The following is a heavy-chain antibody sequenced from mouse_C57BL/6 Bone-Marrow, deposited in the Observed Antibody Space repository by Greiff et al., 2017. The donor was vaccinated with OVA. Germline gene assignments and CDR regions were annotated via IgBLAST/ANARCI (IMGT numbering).Heavy chain of an antibody. CDR2: IYPRSGNT. V-gene: IGHV1-81*01. CDR1: GYTFTSYG. J-gene: IGHJ3*01. D-gene: IGHD2-3*01. Sequence: QVQLQQSGAELARPGASVKLSCKASGYTFTSYGISWVKQRTGQGLEWIGEIYPRSGNTYYNEQFKGKATMTADKSSSTAYMELRSLTSEDSAVYFWARSDGYYSWFAYWGQGTLVTVSA. CDR3: ARSDGYYSWFAY.